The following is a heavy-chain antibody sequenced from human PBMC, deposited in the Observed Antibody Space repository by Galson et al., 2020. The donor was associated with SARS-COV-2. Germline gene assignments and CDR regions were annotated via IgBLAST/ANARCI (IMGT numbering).Heavy chain of an antibody. CDR2: INHSGSN. D-gene: IGHD3-3*01. V-gene: IGHV4-34*01. Sequence: SETLSLTCAVYGGSFSGYYWSWTRQPPGKGLEWTGEINHSGSNNYNPSLKSRVTISVDTSKNQFSLKLSSVTAADTAVYYCARGAYITIFGVVQSWFDPWGQGTLVTVSS. CDR1: GGSFSGYY. J-gene: IGHJ5*02. CDR3: ARGAYITIFGVVQSWFDP.